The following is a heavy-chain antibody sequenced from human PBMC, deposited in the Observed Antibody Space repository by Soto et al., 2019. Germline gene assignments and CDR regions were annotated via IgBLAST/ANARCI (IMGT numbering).Heavy chain of an antibody. J-gene: IGHJ4*02. V-gene: IGHV3-74*01. Sequence: GGSLRLSCAPSGFIFRNYLMHWVRQAPGKGLVWISRINSDGSSASYADSVKGRFTISRDNAKNTLYLQMHSLRDEDTAVYYCARDGYNGFDYCGQGTLVTVSS. CDR3: ARDGYNGFDY. CDR2: INSDGSSA. D-gene: IGHD5-12*01. CDR1: GFIFRNYL.